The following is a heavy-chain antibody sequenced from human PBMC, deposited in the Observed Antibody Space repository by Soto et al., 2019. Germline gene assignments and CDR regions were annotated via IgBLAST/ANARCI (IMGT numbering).Heavy chain of an antibody. D-gene: IGHD5-18*01. J-gene: IGHJ4*01. CDR1: VDPLRGYA. CDR3: ARALGEGYRYGFSPYCFDY. CDR2: IIAIFGTA. V-gene: IGHV1-69*13. Sequence: SVKLDWKASVDPLRGYAISRVRQAPGQGLEWMGGIIAIFGTANYAQKFQGRVTITADESTSTAYMELSSLRSEGTAVYYCARALGEGYRYGFSPYCFDYRGQGTLVTGYS.